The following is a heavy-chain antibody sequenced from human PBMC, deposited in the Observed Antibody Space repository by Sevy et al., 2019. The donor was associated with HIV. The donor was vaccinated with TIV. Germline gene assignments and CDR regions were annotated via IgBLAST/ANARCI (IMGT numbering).Heavy chain of an antibody. CDR3: ARERARASQWLVLARPRQEGMDV. V-gene: IGHV3-30-3*01. Sequence: QLGGSLRLSCAASGFTFSSYAMHWVRQAPGKGLEWVAVISYDGSNKYYADSVKGRFTISRDNSKNTLYLQMNSLRAEDTAVYYCARERARASQWLVLARPRQEGMDVWGQGTTVTVSS. CDR2: ISYDGSNK. D-gene: IGHD6-19*01. J-gene: IGHJ6*02. CDR1: GFTFSSYA.